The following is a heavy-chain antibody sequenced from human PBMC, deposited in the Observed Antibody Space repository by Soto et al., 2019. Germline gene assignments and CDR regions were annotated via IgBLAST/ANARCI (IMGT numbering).Heavy chain of an antibody. Sequence: GGSLRLSCAASGFTFSSSIMNWVRQAAGKGLEWVSYISSSSSTIYYADSVKGRFTISRDNAKNSLYLQMNSLRDEDTAVYYCARDRWAHFDYWGQGTLVTVSS. CDR2: ISSSSSTI. J-gene: IGHJ4*02. CDR3: ARDRWAHFDY. D-gene: IGHD6-13*01. CDR1: GFTFSSSI. V-gene: IGHV3-48*02.